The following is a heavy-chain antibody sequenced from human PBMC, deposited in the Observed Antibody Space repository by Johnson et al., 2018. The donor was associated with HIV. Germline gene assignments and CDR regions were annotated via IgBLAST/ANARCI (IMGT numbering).Heavy chain of an antibody. CDR3: ARTQVYSSSRDDAFDI. CDR2: IYSGGNT. J-gene: IGHJ3*02. CDR1: GFTVSSNY. D-gene: IGHD6-13*01. Sequence: VQLVESGGGLIQPGGSLRLSCAASGFTVSSNYMSWVRQAPGKGLEWVSVIYSGGNTYYADSVKGRFTIPRDNSKNTLYLQMSGLRIEDTAVYYCARTQVYSSSRDDAFDIWGQGTLVTVSS. V-gene: IGHV3-66*03.